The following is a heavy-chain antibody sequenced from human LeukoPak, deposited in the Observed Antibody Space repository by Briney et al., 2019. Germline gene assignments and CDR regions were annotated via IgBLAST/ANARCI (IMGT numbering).Heavy chain of an antibody. CDR1: GYSISSGYY. D-gene: IGHD2-2*02. Sequence: SETLSLTCAVSGYSISSGYYWGWIRQPPGKGLEWIASIYHSGSTYYNPSLKSRVTISVDTSKNQFSLKLSSVTAADTAVYYCARQVVVPAAIRYYFDYWGQGTLVTVSS. CDR3: ARQVVVPAAIRYYFDY. V-gene: IGHV4-38-2*01. CDR2: IYHSGST. J-gene: IGHJ4*02.